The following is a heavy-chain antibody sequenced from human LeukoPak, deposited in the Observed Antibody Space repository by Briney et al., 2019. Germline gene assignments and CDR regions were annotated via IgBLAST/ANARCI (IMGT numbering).Heavy chain of an antibody. V-gene: IGHV4-30-4*08. CDR3: AREVTGGYAPTQNAFDI. Sequence: PSETLSLTCTVSGGSISSGDYYWSWIRQPPGKGLEWIGYIYYSGSTYYNPSLKSRVTISVDTSKNQFSLKLSSVTAADTAVYYCAREVTGGYAPTQNAFDIWGQGTMVTVSS. CDR1: GGSISSGDYY. J-gene: IGHJ3*02. CDR2: IYYSGST. D-gene: IGHD5-12*01.